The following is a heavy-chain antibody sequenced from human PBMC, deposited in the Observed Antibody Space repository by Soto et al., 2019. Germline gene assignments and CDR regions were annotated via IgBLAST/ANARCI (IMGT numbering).Heavy chain of an antibody. CDR1: GFTFSSYW. CDR3: ARESTMIVLDV. CDR2: IKQDGSEK. V-gene: IGHV3-7*05. D-gene: IGHD3-22*01. J-gene: IGHJ6*02. Sequence: GGSLRLSCAASGFTFSSYWMSWVRQAPGKGLEWVANIKQDGSEKYYVDSVKGRFTISRDNAKNSLYLQMNGLRAEDTAVYYCARESTMIVLDVWGQGTTVTVSS.